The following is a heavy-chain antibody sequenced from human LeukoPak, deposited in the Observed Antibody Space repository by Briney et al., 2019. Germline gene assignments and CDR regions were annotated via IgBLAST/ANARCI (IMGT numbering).Heavy chain of an antibody. V-gene: IGHV3-23*01. Sequence: GGSLRLSCGASGLTVSSYGMSWVRQAPGKGLEWVSTIIGSAVNTYYADSVKGRFTISRDDSKNTVYLQMNSLRAEDTAVYSCAKYTSGTSYRGLDQWGQGTLVTVPS. CDR2: IIGSAVNT. J-gene: IGHJ4*02. CDR3: AKYTSGTSYRGLDQ. CDR1: GLTVSSYG. D-gene: IGHD3-10*01.